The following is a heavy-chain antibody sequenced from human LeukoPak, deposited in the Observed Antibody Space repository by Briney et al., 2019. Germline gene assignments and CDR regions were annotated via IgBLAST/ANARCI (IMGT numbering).Heavy chain of an antibody. CDR1: GVSISSGSYY. Sequence: SETLSLTCTVSGVSISSGSYYWSWIRQPAGKGLEWIGRIYTSGSTNYNPSLKSRVTISVDTSKNQFSLKLSSVTAADTAVYYCARGARYSGYEGPYFDYWGQGTLVTVSS. V-gene: IGHV4-61*02. D-gene: IGHD5-12*01. J-gene: IGHJ4*02. CDR3: ARGARYSGYEGPYFDY. CDR2: IYTSGST.